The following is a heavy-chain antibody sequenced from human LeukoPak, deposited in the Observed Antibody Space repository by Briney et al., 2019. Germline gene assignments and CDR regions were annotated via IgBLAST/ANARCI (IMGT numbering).Heavy chain of an antibody. V-gene: IGHV4-61*02. CDR3: ARDQRYFNWCDP. Sequence: TSQTLSLTCTVSGGSISSGSYYWSWIRQPAGKGLEWIGRIYTTGSTNYNPSLKSRVTMSVDTSKNQFSLKLNSVTAADTAVYYCARDQRYFNWCDPWGQGTLVTVSS. CDR1: GGSISSGSYY. J-gene: IGHJ5*02. CDR2: IYTTGST. D-gene: IGHD2/OR15-2a*01.